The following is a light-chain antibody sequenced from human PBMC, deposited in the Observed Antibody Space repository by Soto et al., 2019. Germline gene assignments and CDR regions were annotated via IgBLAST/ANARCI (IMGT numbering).Light chain of an antibody. J-gene: IGKJ1*01. CDR2: GAS. CDR3: QQYNNWPLT. V-gene: IGKV3-15*01. Sequence: IVMTQSPGTLSLSPGERATLSCRASHSVSTNYVAWYQQKPGQAPRLLIYGASTRATGISARFSDSGSGTEFTLTISSLQSEDFAVYYCQQYNNWPLTFGQGTKVDIK. CDR1: HSVSTN.